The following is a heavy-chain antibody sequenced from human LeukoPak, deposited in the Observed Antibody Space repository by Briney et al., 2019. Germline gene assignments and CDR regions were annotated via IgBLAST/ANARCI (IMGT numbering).Heavy chain of an antibody. CDR1: GYTFTGHY. Sequence: ASVKVSCKASGYTFTGHYMNWVRQGPGQGLEWVGWINPNSGGTNYAQKFQGRVTMTRDTSIRTAYMELSSLRSDDTAVYYCARVEYHYDSSGYYDYWGQGTLVTVSS. D-gene: IGHD3-22*01. CDR2: INPNSGGT. J-gene: IGHJ4*02. CDR3: ARVEYHYDSSGYYDY. V-gene: IGHV1-2*02.